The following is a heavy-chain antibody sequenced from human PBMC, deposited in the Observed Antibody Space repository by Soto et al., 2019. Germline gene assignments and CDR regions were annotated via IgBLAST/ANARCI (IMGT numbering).Heavy chain of an antibody. CDR1: GYTLTELS. D-gene: IGHD3-22*01. CDR3: ATTNDYYDSSGYYYTRGESFDY. CDR2: FDPEDGET. Sequence: ASVKVSCKVSGYTLTELSMHWVRQAPGKGLEWMGGFDPEDGETIYAQKFQGRVTMTEDTSTDTAYMELSSLRSEDTAVYYCATTNDYYDSSGYYYTRGESFDYWGQGTLVTVSS. V-gene: IGHV1-24*01. J-gene: IGHJ4*02.